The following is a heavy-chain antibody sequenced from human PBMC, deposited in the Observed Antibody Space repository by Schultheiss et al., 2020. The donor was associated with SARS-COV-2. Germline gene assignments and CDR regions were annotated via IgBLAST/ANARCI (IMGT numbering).Heavy chain of an antibody. V-gene: IGHV4-61*01. CDR1: GGSVSSGSYY. D-gene: IGHD3-10*01. Sequence: LSLTCTVSGGSVSSGSYYWSWIRQPPGKGLEWIGYIYYSGSTNYNPSLKSRVTISVDTSKNQFSLKLSSVTAADTAVYYCARGRISMVRGVTGAQDYWGQGTLVTVSS. J-gene: IGHJ4*02. CDR3: ARGRISMVRGVTGAQDY. CDR2: IYYSGST.